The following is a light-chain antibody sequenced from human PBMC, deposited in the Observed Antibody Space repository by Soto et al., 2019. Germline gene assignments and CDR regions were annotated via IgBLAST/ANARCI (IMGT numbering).Light chain of an antibody. V-gene: IGKV3-20*01. Sequence: EIVLTQSPGTLSLSPGDRATLSCRASQSVSSSYLAWYQQKPGQAPRLLIYGASGRATGIPDRFSGSGSGTDFTLTISRLEPEDFAVYDCQQYGSSTIFTFGPGTKVDIK. CDR1: QSVSSSY. J-gene: IGKJ3*01. CDR2: GAS. CDR3: QQYGSSTIFT.